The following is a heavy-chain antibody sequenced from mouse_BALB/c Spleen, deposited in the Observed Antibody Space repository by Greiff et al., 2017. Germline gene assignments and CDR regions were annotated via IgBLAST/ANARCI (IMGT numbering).Heavy chain of an antibody. CDR2: ISSGGST. J-gene: IGHJ3*01. Sequence: EVQLQESGGGLVKPGGSLKLSCAASGFTFSSYAMSWVRQTPEKRLEWVASISSGGSTYYPDSVKGRFTISRDNARNILYLQMSSLRSEDTAMYYCARVGIAEAYWGQGTLVTVSA. CDR1: GFTFSSYA. CDR3: ARVGIAEAY. V-gene: IGHV5-6-5*01.